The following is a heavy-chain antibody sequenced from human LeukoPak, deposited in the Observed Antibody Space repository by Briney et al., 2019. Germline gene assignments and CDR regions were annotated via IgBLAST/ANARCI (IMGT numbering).Heavy chain of an antibody. CDR3: AGDYGGNSGAFDI. CDR1: GGSISSGGYY. Sequence: SETLPLTCTVSGGSISSGGYYWSWIRQHPGKGLEWIGYIYYSGSTYYNPSLKSRVTISVDTSKNQFSLKLSSVTAADTAVYYCAGDYGGNSGAFDIWGQGTMVTVSS. V-gene: IGHV4-31*03. J-gene: IGHJ3*02. CDR2: IYYSGST. D-gene: IGHD4-23*01.